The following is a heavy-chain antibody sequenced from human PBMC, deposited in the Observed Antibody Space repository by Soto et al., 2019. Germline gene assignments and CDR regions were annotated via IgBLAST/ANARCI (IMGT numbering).Heavy chain of an antibody. CDR3: AKDLYYDSRAPDY. D-gene: IGHD3-22*01. V-gene: IGHV3-23*01. CDR1: GFTFSTYA. CDR2: VSGGGGTT. Sequence: GGSLRLSCAASGFTFSTYAMNWVRQASGKGLEWVSSVSGGGGTTHYADFVMGRFTISRDNSKNTLFLQMNSLRAEDTAVYYCAKDLYYDSRAPDYRGQGTLLTVS. J-gene: IGHJ4*02.